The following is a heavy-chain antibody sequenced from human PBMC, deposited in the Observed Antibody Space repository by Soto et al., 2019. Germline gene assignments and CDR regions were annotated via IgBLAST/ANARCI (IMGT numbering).Heavy chain of an antibody. Sequence: PGESLKISCKGSGYSFTSYWIGWVRQMPGKGLEWMGIIYPGDSDTRYSPSFQGQVTISADKSISTAYLQWSSLKASDTAMYYCARLAHDSSGALYYFDYWGQGTLDTVSS. CDR2: IYPGDSDT. D-gene: IGHD3-22*01. CDR3: ARLAHDSSGALYYFDY. J-gene: IGHJ4*02. V-gene: IGHV5-51*01. CDR1: GYSFTSYW.